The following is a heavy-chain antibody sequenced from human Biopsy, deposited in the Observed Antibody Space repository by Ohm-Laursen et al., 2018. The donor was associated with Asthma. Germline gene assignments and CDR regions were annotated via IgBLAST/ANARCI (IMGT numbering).Heavy chain of an antibody. Sequence: SLRLSCAAFGFRFSDYDMNWVRQAPGKGLEWVATISYSSGRRDYADSVKGRFTISRNSSNTVYLQMNWLRAEGSAIYYCARFAMRTTAACGPYYIYKMDVWGQGTTVTVSS. V-gene: IGHV3-23*01. CDR1: GFRFSDYD. D-gene: IGHD2-21*01. CDR3: ARFAMRTTAACGPYYIYKMDV. CDR2: ISYSSGRR. J-gene: IGHJ6*02.